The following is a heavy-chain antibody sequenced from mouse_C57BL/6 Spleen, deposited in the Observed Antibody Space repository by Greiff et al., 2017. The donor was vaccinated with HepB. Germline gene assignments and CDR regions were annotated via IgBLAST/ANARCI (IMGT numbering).Heavy chain of an antibody. V-gene: IGHV3-6*01. CDR2: ISYDGSN. Sequence: EVQLQQSGPGLVKPSQSLSLTCSVTGYSITSGYYWNWIRQFPGNKLEWMGYISYDGSNNYNPSLKYRISITRDTSKNQFFLKLNSVTTEDTATYYCARPYDGYHYFDYWGQGTTLTVSS. D-gene: IGHD2-3*01. CDR3: ARPYDGYHYFDY. J-gene: IGHJ2*01. CDR1: GYSITSGYY.